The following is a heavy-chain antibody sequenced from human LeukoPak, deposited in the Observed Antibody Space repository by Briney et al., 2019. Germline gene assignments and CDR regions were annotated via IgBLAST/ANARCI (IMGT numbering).Heavy chain of an antibody. CDR3: ARAVGATERTDYFDY. J-gene: IGHJ4*02. D-gene: IGHD1-26*01. V-gene: IGHV4-34*01. Sequence: SETLSLTCAVYGGSFSGYYWSWIRQPPGKGLEWIGEINHSGSNNYNPSLKSRVTISVDTSKNQFSLKLSSVTAADTAVYYCARAVGATERTDYFDYWGQGTLVTVSS. CDR1: GGSFSGYY. CDR2: INHSGSN.